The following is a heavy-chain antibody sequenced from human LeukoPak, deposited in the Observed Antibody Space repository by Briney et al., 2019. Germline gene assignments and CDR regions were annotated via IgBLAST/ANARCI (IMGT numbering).Heavy chain of an antibody. CDR3: AREVGIRGHFDH. CDR1: GYTFTSYA. Sequence: ASVKVSCKASGYTFTSYAMHWVRQAPGQRLEWMGWINAGNGNTKYSQKFQGRVTITRDTSASTAYMELSSLRSEDTAVYYCAREVGIRGHFDHWGRGTPVTVSS. J-gene: IGHJ4*02. V-gene: IGHV1-3*01. D-gene: IGHD1-26*01. CDR2: INAGNGNT.